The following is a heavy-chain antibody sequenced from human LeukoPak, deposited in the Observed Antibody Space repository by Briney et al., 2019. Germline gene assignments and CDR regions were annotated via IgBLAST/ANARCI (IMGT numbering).Heavy chain of an antibody. V-gene: IGHV4-4*07. J-gene: IGHJ4*02. CDR3: ARGGGSYPFDY. CDR1: GGSFSSYY. Sequence: SETLSLTCTVSGGSFSSYYWHWIRQPAGKGLEWIGRIYTSGSTNYNPSLKSRVAISVDTSKNQFSLKLSSVTAADTAVYYCARGGGSYPFDYWGQRTLVTVSS. D-gene: IGHD1-26*01. CDR2: IYTSGST.